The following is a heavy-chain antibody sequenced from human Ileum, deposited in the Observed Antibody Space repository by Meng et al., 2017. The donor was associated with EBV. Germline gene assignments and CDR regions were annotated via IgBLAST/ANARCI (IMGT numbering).Heavy chain of an antibody. CDR3: ARGYGSGRDYFDY. J-gene: IGHJ4*02. Sequence: QVQLGEAGPGLVKPSGTLSLTCAVSGGSISSSNWWNWVRQPPGKGLEWIGEIYYSGSTIYNPSLKSRVTISVDKSKNLFSLKLSSVTAADTAVYYCARGYGSGRDYFDYWGQGTLVTVSS. CDR1: GGSISSSNW. CDR2: IYYSGST. D-gene: IGHD3-10*01. V-gene: IGHV4-4*02.